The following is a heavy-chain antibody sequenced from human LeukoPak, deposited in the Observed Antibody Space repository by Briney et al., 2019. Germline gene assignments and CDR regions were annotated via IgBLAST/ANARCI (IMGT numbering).Heavy chain of an antibody. D-gene: IGHD6-13*01. CDR2: IYSGGST. V-gene: IGHV3-53*01. Sequence: GGSLRLSCAASGFTVSSNYMSWVRQAPGKGLEWVSVIYSGGSTYYADSVKGRFTISRDNSKDTLYLQMNSLRAEDTAVYYCARNKAAAGKGWFDPWGQGTLVTVSS. J-gene: IGHJ5*02. CDR1: GFTVSSNY. CDR3: ARNKAAAGKGWFDP.